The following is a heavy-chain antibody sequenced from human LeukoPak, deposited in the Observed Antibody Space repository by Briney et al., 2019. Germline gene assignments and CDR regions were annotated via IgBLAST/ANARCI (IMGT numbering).Heavy chain of an antibody. V-gene: IGHV1-2*04. CDR3: ARDSRYSSSWYSDY. CDR1: GYTFTGYY. D-gene: IGHD6-13*01. Sequence: GASVKVSCKASGYTFTGYYMHWVRQAPGQGLEWMGWINPNSGGTNYAQKFQGWVTMTRDTSISTAYMELGRLRSDDTAVYYCARDSRYSSSWYSDYWGQGTLVTVSS. CDR2: INPNSGGT. J-gene: IGHJ4*02.